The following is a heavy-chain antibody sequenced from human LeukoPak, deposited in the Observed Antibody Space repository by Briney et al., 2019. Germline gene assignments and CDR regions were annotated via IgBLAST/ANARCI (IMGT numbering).Heavy chain of an antibody. CDR3: ARMAFSGWTNWFDP. J-gene: IGHJ5*02. Sequence: GGSLRLSCAASGFTFSSYWMSWVRQAPGKGLEWVANIKQDGSEKYYVDSVKGRFTISRDNAKNSLYLQMNSLRAEDTAVYYCARMAFSGWTNWFDPWGQGTLVTVSS. V-gene: IGHV3-7*03. CDR2: IKQDGSEK. CDR1: GFTFSSYW. D-gene: IGHD6-19*01.